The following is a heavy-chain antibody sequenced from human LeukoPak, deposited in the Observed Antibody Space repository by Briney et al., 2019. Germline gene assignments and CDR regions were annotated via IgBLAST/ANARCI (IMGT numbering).Heavy chain of an antibody. D-gene: IGHD3-10*01. J-gene: IGHJ3*02. CDR3: ARSDGYGLVGI. CDR2: IYYSGST. CDR1: GGSFSGYY. V-gene: IGHV4-34*01. Sequence: SETLSLTCAVYGGSFSGYYWSWIRQPPGKGLEWIGSIYYSGSTNYNPSLKSRVIIIIDTPKNHFSLTLSSVTAADTAVYYCARSDGYGLVGIWGQGTMVTVSS.